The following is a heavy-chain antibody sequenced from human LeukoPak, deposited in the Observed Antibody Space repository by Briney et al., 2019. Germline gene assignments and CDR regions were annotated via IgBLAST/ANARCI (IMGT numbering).Heavy chain of an antibody. CDR3: AKFYGSGSYYRGTAFDY. D-gene: IGHD3-10*01. CDR1: GFTFSNYW. Sequence: PGGSLRLSCAASGFTFSNYWMTWVRQAPGKGLEWVANIKQDGSEKYYVDSVKGRFTISRDNAKNSLYLQMNSLRAEDTAMYYCAKFYGSGSYYRGTAFDYWGQGTLVTVSS. J-gene: IGHJ4*02. CDR2: IKQDGSEK. V-gene: IGHV3-7*01.